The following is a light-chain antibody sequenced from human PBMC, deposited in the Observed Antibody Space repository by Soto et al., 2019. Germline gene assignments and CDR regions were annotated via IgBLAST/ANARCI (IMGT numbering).Light chain of an antibody. V-gene: IGKV3-20*01. Sequence: EIVLTQSPGTLSLSPGDRATLSCRASQRVSSSDFAWYQQKAAQAPRLLIYGASSRATGIPDRFSGSGSGTDFTLTISRLEPEDFAVYYCQQYGSSSLYTFGQGTKLEI. CDR3: QQYGSSSLYT. CDR2: GAS. J-gene: IGKJ2*01. CDR1: QRVSSSD.